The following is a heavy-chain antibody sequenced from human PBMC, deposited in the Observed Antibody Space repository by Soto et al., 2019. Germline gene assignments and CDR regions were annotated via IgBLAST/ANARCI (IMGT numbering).Heavy chain of an antibody. J-gene: IGHJ4*02. CDR3: ARYSYGSDYYFDY. CDR2: IYYSGST. Sequence: SETLSLTCTVSGGSIKSYYWSWIRQPPGKGLEWIGSIYYSGSTNSSPSLKSRVTMSVDTSKNQFSLKLSAVIAADTAMCYCARYSYGSDYYFDYWGQGTLVTVSS. CDR1: GGSIKSYY. V-gene: IGHV4-59*01. D-gene: IGHD3-10*01.